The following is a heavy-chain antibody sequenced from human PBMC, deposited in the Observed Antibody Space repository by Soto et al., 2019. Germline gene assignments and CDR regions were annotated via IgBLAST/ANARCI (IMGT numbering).Heavy chain of an antibody. Sequence: SETLSLTCTVSGGSVSSGSYYWSWIRQPPGKGLEWIGYIYYSGSTNYNPSLKSRVTISVDTSKNQFSLKLSSVTAADTAVYYCARVGPLRYSSTNWGQGTLVTVSS. J-gene: IGHJ4*02. CDR2: IYYSGST. V-gene: IGHV4-61*01. CDR3: ARVGPLRYSSTN. CDR1: GGSVSSGSYY. D-gene: IGHD6-13*01.